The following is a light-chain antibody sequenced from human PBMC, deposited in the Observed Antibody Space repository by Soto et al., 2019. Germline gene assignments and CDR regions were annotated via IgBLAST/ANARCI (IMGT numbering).Light chain of an antibody. V-gene: IGKV2-28*01. Sequence: DIVMTQSPLSLPVTRGEAASISCRSSQSLLHKNGNNYFNWYLQKPGQSPQLLIYMGFKRASGVPDRFSGSGSGTYFTLEISRVEAEDAGVYYCMQALQTPRTFGQGTKVEIE. J-gene: IGKJ1*01. CDR1: QSLLHKNGNNY. CDR3: MQALQTPRT. CDR2: MGF.